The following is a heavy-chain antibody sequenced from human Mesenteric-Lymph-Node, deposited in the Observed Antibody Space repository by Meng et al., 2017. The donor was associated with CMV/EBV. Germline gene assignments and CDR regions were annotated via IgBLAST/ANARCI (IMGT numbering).Heavy chain of an antibody. CDR3: AGYDILTGSGWVDY. CDR1: GGTFSSYD. V-gene: IGHV1-69*06. Sequence: SGGTFSSYDISWVRQAPGQGLEWMGGIIPIFGTANYAQKFQGRVTITADKSTSTAYMELSSLRSEDTAVYYCAGYDILTGSGWVDYWGQGTLVTVSS. J-gene: IGHJ4*02. D-gene: IGHD3-9*01. CDR2: IIPIFGTA.